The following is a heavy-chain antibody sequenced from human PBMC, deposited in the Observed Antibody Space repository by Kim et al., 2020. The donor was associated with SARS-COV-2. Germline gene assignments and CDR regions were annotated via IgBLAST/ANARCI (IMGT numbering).Heavy chain of an antibody. CDR1: GFTFSGSA. CDR2: IRSKANSYAT. Sequence: GGSLRLSCAASGFTFSGSAMHWVRQASGKGLEWVGRIRSKANSYATAYAASVKGRFTISRDDSKNTAYLQMNSLKTEDTAVYYCTRRVWDSYGSYYYGMDVWGQGTTVTVSS. V-gene: IGHV3-73*01. J-gene: IGHJ6*02. D-gene: IGHD5-18*01. CDR3: TRRVWDSYGSYYYGMDV.